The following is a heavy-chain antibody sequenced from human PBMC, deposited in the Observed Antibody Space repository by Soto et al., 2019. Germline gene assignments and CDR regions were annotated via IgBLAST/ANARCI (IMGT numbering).Heavy chain of an antibody. Sequence: VPVKVSFKTSGYTFTRYDINWVLQATGQGLEWMGRVNPNSGNTGYARMFQGRGTMIRGASIGTAYMELSRLTSEATGAYACARAPGYNSSNNWFCPRGK. CDR3: ARAPGYNSSNNWFCP. V-gene: IGHV1-8*01. J-gene: IGHJ6*03. CDR1: GYTFTRYD. CDR2: VNPNSGNT. D-gene: IGHD2-2*02.